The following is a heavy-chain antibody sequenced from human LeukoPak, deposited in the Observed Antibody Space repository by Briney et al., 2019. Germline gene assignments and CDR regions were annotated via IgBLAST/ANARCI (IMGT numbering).Heavy chain of an antibody. V-gene: IGHV3-15*01. Sequence: GGSLRLSCAASGFTFSNAWMSWVRQAPGKGLEWVGRIKSKTDGGTTDYAAPVKGIFTISRDDSKNTLYLQMNSLITENTAVYYCTTLPGGWRFFDYWGQGTLVTVSS. CDR3: TTLPGGWRFFDY. CDR1: GFTFSNAW. J-gene: IGHJ4*02. CDR2: IKSKTDGGTT. D-gene: IGHD3-16*01.